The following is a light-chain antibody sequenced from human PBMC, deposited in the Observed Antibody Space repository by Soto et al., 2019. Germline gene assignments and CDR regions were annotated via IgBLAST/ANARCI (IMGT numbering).Light chain of an antibody. CDR2: WAS. V-gene: IGKV4-1*01. CDR3: PQYYSRFT. Sequence: DIVMTQSPDSLAVSLGERATINCKSSQSGLDSSNNKNYLGWYQQKPGQPPKLLIYWASSRETWVPARFSGSGAATDFTLTTISLQAQDVPMYYFPQYYSRFTFGGATKLE. J-gene: IGKJ4*01. CDR1: QSGLDSSNNKNY.